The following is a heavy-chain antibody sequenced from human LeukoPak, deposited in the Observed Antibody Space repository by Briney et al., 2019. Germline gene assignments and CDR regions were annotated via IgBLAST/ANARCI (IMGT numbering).Heavy chain of an antibody. D-gene: IGHD2-15*01. Sequence: GESLKISFKGSGYSFTSYWIGWVRQMPGKGLEWVGIIYPGDSDTRYSPSFQGQVTISADKSISTAYLQWSSLKASDTAMYYCARLDPAHCSGGSCYLDYWGQGTLVTVSS. V-gene: IGHV5-51*01. CDR1: GYSFTSYW. J-gene: IGHJ4*02. CDR2: IYPGDSDT. CDR3: ARLDPAHCSGGSCYLDY.